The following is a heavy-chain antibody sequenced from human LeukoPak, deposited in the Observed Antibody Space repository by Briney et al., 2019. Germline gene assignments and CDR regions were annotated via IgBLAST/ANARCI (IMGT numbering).Heavy chain of an antibody. CDR1: GGSISSSSYY. CDR2: IYYSGST. Sequence: SETLSLTCTVSGGSISSSSYYWGWIRQPPGKGLEWIGSIYYSGSTYYNPSLKSRVTISVDTSKNQFSLKLSSVTAADTAVYYCARLNYCYYYMDVWGKGTTVTISS. CDR3: ARLNYCYYYMDV. V-gene: IGHV4-39*01. J-gene: IGHJ6*03.